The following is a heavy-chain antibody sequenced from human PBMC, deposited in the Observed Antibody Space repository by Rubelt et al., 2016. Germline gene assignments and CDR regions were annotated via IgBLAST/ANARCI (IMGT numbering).Heavy chain of an antibody. CDR3: STADSSSWYDATDT. D-gene: IGHD6-13*01. V-gene: IGHV1-24*01. Sequence: QVQLVQSGAVLKKPGASVKVSCKVSGDTLSVFSIHWVRQAPGNGLEWMGGFDGEDGETVYAQNVQGRLIMTEDTSTDTAYMELSRLTSADTAVYYCSTADSSSWYDATDTWGQGTMVTVSS. CDR2: FDGEDGET. J-gene: IGHJ3*02. CDR1: GDTLSVFS.